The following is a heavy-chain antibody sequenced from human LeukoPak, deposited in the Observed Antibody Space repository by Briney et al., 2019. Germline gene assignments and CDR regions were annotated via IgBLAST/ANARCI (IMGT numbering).Heavy chain of an antibody. V-gene: IGHV3-21*01. CDR3: ARGYYYDSSVAY. D-gene: IGHD3-22*01. CDR1: GFTFSTFG. Sequence: PGGSLRLSCAASGFTFSTFGFNWVRQAPGKELEWVSSISHSSTYISYADSVKGRFTISRDNARNSLYLQMNSLRAEDTAVYYCARGYYYDSSVAYWGQGTLVTVSS. CDR2: ISHSSTYI. J-gene: IGHJ4*02.